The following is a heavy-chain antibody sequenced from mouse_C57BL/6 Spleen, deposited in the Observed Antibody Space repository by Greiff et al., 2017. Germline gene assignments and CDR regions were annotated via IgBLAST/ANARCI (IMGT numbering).Heavy chain of an antibody. D-gene: IGHD3-2*02. J-gene: IGHJ2*01. V-gene: IGHV1-55*01. CDR1: GYTFTSYW. CDR2: IYPGSGST. CDR3: ARWTAQTYFDY. Sequence: QVQLQQPGPELLKPGPSVKMSCKASGYTFTSYWITWVKQRPGQGLEWIGVIYPGSGSTNYNEKFKSKATLTVDTSSSTAYMQLSSLTSEDSAVYYCARWTAQTYFDYWGQGTTLTVSS.